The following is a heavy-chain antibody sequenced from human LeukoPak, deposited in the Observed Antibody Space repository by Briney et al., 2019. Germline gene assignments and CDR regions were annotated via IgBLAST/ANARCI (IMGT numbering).Heavy chain of an antibody. D-gene: IGHD6-19*01. J-gene: IGHJ4*02. Sequence: PGGSLRLSCAASGFTFSNYWMSWVRQAPGKGLEWVANIKQDGSEKYYVDSVKGRFTISRDNAKNSLYLQMNSLRAEDTAVYYCARRYSSGGFDYWGQGTLVTVSS. CDR2: IKQDGSEK. V-gene: IGHV3-7*01. CDR3: ARRYSSGGFDY. CDR1: GFTFSNYW.